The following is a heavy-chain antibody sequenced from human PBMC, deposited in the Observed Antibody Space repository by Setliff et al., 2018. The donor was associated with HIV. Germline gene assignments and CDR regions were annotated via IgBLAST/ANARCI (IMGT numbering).Heavy chain of an antibody. CDR1: GGSISSHY. D-gene: IGHD1-26*01. Sequence: SETLSLTCTVSGGSISSHYWSWIRQPPGKGLEWIGSIYFSGSTYYNPSLKSRFTISVDTSKNQFSLKVNSVTAADTAVYYCARGARLLAAYRDRWDYYYMGVWGKGTTVTVSS. J-gene: IGHJ6*03. V-gene: IGHV4-39*07. CDR2: IYFSGST. CDR3: ARGARLLAAYRDRWDYYYMGV.